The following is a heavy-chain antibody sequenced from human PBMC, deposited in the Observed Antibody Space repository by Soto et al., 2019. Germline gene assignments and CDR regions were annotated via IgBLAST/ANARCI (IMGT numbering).Heavy chain of an antibody. Sequence: GGSLRLSCAASGFAFSSYAMSWVRQAPGKGLEWVSAISGGGHNTFYADSVKGRFTISRDNSENTLYLQMSSLRAEDTAAYFCAKENSLYCSSTSCYLDYWGPGTLVTVSS. CDR2: ISGGGHNT. CDR3: AKENSLYCSSTSCYLDY. J-gene: IGHJ4*02. CDR1: GFAFSSYA. V-gene: IGHV3-23*01. D-gene: IGHD2-2*01.